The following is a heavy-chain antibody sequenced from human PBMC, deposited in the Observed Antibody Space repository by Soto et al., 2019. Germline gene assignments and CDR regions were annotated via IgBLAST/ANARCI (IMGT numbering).Heavy chain of an antibody. Sequence: SETLSLTCTVSGGSISSYYWSWIRQPPGKGLEWIGYIYYSGSTNYNPSLKSRVTISVDTSKNQFSLKLSSVTAADTAVYYCASNGPYDFWSGVFDPWGQGTLVTVSS. J-gene: IGHJ5*02. V-gene: IGHV4-59*01. D-gene: IGHD3-3*01. CDR3: ASNGPYDFWSGVFDP. CDR2: IYYSGST. CDR1: GGSISSYY.